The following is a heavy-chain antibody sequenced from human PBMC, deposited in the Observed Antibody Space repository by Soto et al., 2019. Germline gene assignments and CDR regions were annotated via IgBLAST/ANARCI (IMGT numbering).Heavy chain of an antibody. D-gene: IGHD4-17*01. CDR3: ARAPYSDNNWVDP. CDR1: GFSFSTHS. Sequence: EVQLVESGGGLVQPRGSLRLSCAASGFSFSTHSMNWLRQAPGKGLEWVAFISGSSNIIHYADSVRGRFTISRDIAKNSLYLDMNSLRVEDTAVYYCARAPYSDNNWVDPWGQGTLVTVSS. J-gene: IGHJ5*02. V-gene: IGHV3-48*01. CDR2: ISGSSNII.